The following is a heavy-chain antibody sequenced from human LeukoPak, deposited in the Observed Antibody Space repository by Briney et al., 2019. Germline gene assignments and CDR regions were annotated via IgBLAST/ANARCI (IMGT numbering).Heavy chain of an antibody. CDR3: ARDQVGGHYQF. CDR2: ISRDGKRE. D-gene: IGHD2-21*02. Sequence: GGSLRLSCAASGFNFYNYDIQWVRQAPGKGLEWLATISRDGKREFYTDSLKGRFTISRDNSRNTLYLQMNSLRPEDTAVYYCARDQVGGHYQFWGQGALVAVSS. CDR1: GFNFYNYD. J-gene: IGHJ4*02. V-gene: IGHV3-30*04.